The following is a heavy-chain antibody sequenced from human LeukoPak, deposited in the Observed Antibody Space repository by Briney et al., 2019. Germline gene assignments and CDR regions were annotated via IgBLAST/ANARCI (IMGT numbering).Heavy chain of an antibody. D-gene: IGHD3-3*01. CDR1: GYTFTSYG. CDR3: ATTTTYYDFWSGYYTCGMDV. CDR2: ISAYNGNT. V-gene: IGHV1-18*01. Sequence: ASVKVSCKASGYTFTSYGISWVRQAPGQGLEWMGWISAYNGNTNYAQKLQGRVTMTTDTSTSTAYMELRSLRSDDTAVYYCATTTTYYDFWSGYYTCGMDVWGQGTTVTVSS. J-gene: IGHJ6*02.